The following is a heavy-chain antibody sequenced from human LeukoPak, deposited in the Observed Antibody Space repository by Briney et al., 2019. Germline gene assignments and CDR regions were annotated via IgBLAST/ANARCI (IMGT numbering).Heavy chain of an antibody. Sequence: GGSLRLSCAASGLTFSSYAMHWVRQAPGKGLEWVANINPDGSGKYYVDSVKGRFTISRDNAKKSLYLQMNSLRAEDTAVYYCASKQGDYWGQGTLVTVSS. CDR3: ASKQGDY. CDR1: GLTFSSYA. V-gene: IGHV3-7*01. CDR2: INPDGSGK. J-gene: IGHJ4*02.